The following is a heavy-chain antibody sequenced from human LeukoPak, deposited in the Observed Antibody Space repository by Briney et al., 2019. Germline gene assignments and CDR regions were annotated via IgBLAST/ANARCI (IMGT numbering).Heavy chain of an antibody. CDR3: AREITYYDFWSGYYSDGYFDY. CDR2: IYYSGST. Sequence: KPSETLSLTCTVPGGSISSSSYYWGWIRQPPGKGLEWIGSIYYSGSTYYNPSLKSRVTISVDTSKNQFSLKLSSVTAADTAVYYCAREITYYDFWSGYYSDGYFDYWGQGTLVTVSS. J-gene: IGHJ4*02. V-gene: IGHV4-39*02. CDR1: GGSISSSSYY. D-gene: IGHD3-3*01.